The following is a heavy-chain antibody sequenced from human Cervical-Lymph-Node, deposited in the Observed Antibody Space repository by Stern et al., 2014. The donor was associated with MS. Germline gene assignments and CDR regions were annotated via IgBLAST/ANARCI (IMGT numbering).Heavy chain of an antibody. V-gene: IGHV3-11*01. CDR2: ISTSGSTT. CDR1: GFTFSAFH. CDR3: VRSGAGNWFDP. J-gene: IGHJ5*02. D-gene: IGHD3-10*01. Sequence: VQLEQSGGGLVKTGGTLRLSCAASGFTFSAFHTTWMRLAQGKGQEWVSYISTSGSTTYYEDSVKGRFTISRDNAKNSVSLQMISLRAEDTAVYYCVRSGAGNWFDPWGQGTLVTVSS.